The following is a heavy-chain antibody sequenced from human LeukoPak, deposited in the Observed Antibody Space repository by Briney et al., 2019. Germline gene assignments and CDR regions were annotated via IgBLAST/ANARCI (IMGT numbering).Heavy chain of an antibody. CDR1: GYSFTSYW. D-gene: IGHD2-2*01. CDR2: IYPGDSDT. Sequence: RGESLKISCKGSGYSFTSYWIGWVRQMPGKGLEWMGIIYPGDSDTRYGPSFQGQVTISADKSISTAYLQWSSLKASDTAMYYCARLGVVVPAAISWFDPWGQGTLVTVSS. V-gene: IGHV5-51*01. CDR3: ARLGVVVPAAISWFDP. J-gene: IGHJ5*02.